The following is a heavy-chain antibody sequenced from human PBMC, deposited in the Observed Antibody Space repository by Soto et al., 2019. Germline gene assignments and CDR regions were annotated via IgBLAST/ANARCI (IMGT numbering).Heavy chain of an antibody. J-gene: IGHJ4*02. Sequence: SLRLSCAASLFTFSPCAMHWVRQAPDQGLEWVADISDDGLNKYYRDSLKGRFTISRDNSKNTLHLQMNSLRPEDTAVYYCEQAREDLVLLVALDNWGQGTRVTVYS. CDR3: EQAREDLVLLVALDN. D-gene: IGHD2-8*01. V-gene: IGHV3-30*18. CDR2: ISDDGLNK. CDR1: LFTFSPCA.